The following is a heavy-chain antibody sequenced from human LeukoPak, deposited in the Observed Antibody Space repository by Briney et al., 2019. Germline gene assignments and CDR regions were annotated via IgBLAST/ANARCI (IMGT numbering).Heavy chain of an antibody. CDR3: ASSGCSGGSCYSEYFQH. V-gene: IGHV3-23*01. Sequence: GGSLRLSCAASGFTFSSYAMSWVRQAPGKGLEWVSAISGSGGSTYYADSVKGRFTISRDNSKNTLYLQMNSLRAEDTAVYYCASSGCSGGSCYSEYFQHWGQGTLVTVSS. CDR2: ISGSGGST. CDR1: GFTFSSYA. D-gene: IGHD2-15*01. J-gene: IGHJ1*01.